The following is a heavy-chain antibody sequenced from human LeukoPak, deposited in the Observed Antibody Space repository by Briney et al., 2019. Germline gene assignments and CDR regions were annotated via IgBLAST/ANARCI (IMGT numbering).Heavy chain of an antibody. D-gene: IGHD4-23*01. Sequence: PSETLSLTCAVYGGSFSGYYWSWIRQPPGKGPEWIGEINHSGSTNYNPSLKSRVTISMDTSKNQFSLQLNSVTAADSAVYYCAAYGGNSVYVCWGQGTLVTVSS. CDR1: GGSFSGYY. CDR3: AAYGGNSVYVC. J-gene: IGHJ4*02. V-gene: IGHV4-34*01. CDR2: INHSGST.